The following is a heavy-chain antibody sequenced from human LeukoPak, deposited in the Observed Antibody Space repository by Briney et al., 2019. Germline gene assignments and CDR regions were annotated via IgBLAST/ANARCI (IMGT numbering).Heavy chain of an antibody. D-gene: IGHD3-10*01. CDR1: GFTFSSYA. J-gene: IGHJ6*02. V-gene: IGHV3-30-3*01. Sequence: QPGGSLRLSCTASGFTFSSYAMHWVRQAPGKGLEWVAVISYDGSNKYYADSVKGRFTISRDNSKNTLYLQMNSLRAEDTAVYYCARDVWRGVIFYGMDVWGQGTTVTVSS. CDR3: ARDVWRGVIFYGMDV. CDR2: ISYDGSNK.